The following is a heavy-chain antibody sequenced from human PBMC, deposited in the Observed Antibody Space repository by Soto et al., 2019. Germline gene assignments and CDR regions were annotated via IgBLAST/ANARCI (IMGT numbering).Heavy chain of an antibody. CDR1: GFTFSSYG. Sequence: QVQLVESGGGVVQPGRSLRLSCAASGFTFSSYGMHWVRQAPGKGLEWVAGIWYDGSNKYYADSVKGRFTISRDNSKNTLYLQMNSLRAEDTAVYYCAREFDRYCTNGVCSMDAFDIWGQGTMVTVSS. D-gene: IGHD2-8*01. CDR2: IWYDGSNK. CDR3: AREFDRYCTNGVCSMDAFDI. V-gene: IGHV3-33*01. J-gene: IGHJ3*02.